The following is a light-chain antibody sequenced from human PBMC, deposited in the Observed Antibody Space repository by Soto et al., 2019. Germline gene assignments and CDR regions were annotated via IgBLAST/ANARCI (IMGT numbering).Light chain of an antibody. V-gene: IGKV3-15*01. CDR2: GAS. J-gene: IGKJ1*01. Sequence: EKVMTQSPATLSMSPGERATLSCRASQSVGSFLAWYQQKPGQAPRLLIYGASTRATGIPARFSGSGSGTAFTLTISSLQSEDFAVYYWQQYTNWPSWTFGQGTKVE. CDR3: QQYTNWPSWT. CDR1: QSVGSF.